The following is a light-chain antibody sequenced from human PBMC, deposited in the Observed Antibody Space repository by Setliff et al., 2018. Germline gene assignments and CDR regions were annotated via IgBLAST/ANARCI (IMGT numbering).Light chain of an antibody. Sequence: QSALAQPAAVSGSPGQSITISCAGTNSDVGGYNYVSWYQQHPNKAPKLMIYEVSKRPSGVSNRFSGSKSGNTASLTISGLQAEDEADYYCCSYAGSSTSVFGGGTKVTVL. CDR1: NSDVGGYNY. CDR2: EVS. CDR3: CSYAGSSTSV. J-gene: IGLJ2*01. V-gene: IGLV2-23*02.